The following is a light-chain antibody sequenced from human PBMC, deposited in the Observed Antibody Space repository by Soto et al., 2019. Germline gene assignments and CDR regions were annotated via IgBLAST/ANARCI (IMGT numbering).Light chain of an antibody. J-gene: IGKJ4*01. CDR2: DAS. CDR1: QSVSSY. CDR3: QQRSNWLT. Sequence: EIVLTQSPATLSLSPGERATLSCRASQSVSSYFAWYQQKPGQAPRLLIYDASNRATGIPARFSGSGSGTDFTLTISSLAPEDFAVYYCQQRSNWLTFGGGTKVEIK. V-gene: IGKV3-11*01.